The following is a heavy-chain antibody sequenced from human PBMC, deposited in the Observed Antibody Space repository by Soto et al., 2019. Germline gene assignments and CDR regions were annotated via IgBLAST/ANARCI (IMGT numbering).Heavy chain of an antibody. CDR2: INHSGST. CDR1: GGSFSGYY. D-gene: IGHD5-18*01. J-gene: IGHJ4*02. V-gene: IGHV4-34*01. Sequence: SETLSLTCAVYGGSFSGYYWSWIRQPPGKGLEWIGEINHSGSTNYNPSLKSRVTISVDTSKNQFSLKLSSVTAADTAVYYCARRSEGIQLWGFDYWGQGTLVTVSS. CDR3: ARRSEGIQLWGFDY.